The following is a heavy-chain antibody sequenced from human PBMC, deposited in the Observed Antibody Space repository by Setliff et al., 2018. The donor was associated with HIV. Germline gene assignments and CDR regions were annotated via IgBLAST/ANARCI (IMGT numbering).Heavy chain of an antibody. D-gene: IGHD4-17*01. J-gene: IGHJ5*02. CDR2: IYTSGST. CDR1: GDSISSGDYY. V-gene: IGHV4-61*02. CDR3: ARAPGPYGDYNWFDP. Sequence: PSETLSLTCIVSGDSISSGDYYWNWIRQPAGKGLEWIGRIYTSGSTNYNPSLKSRVTISVDTSKNQFSLKLNSVTAADTAVYYCARAPGPYGDYNWFDPWGQGALVTVS.